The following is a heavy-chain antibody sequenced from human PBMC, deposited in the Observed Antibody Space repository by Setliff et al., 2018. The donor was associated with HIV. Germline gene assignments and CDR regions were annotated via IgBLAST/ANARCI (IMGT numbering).Heavy chain of an antibody. J-gene: IGHJ4*02. CDR1: GGSINSYY. D-gene: IGHD1-20*01. CDR2: IYTSGST. V-gene: IGHV4-4*07. Sequence: SETLSLTCTVSGGSINSYYWGWIRQPAGKGLEWIGRIYTSGSTNYNPSLKSRVTISVDTSKNQFSLKLSSVTAADTAVYYCARHSYTRDPFDYWGQGTLVTVSS. CDR3: ARHSYTRDPFDY.